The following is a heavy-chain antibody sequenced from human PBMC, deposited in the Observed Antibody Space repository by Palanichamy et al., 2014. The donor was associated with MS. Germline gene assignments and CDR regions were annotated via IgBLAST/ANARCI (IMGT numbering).Heavy chain of an antibody. CDR3: ARHSIAAAGPRAGFGP. CDR1: GGSISSSSYY. V-gene: IGHV4-39*01. J-gene: IGHJ5*02. D-gene: IGHD6-13*01. Sequence: QLQLQESGPGLVKPSETLSLTCTVSGGSISSSSYYWGWIRQPPGKGLEWIGSIYYSGSTYYNPSLKSRVTISVDTSKNQFSLKLSSVTAADTAVYYCARHSIAAAGPRAGFGPWGQGTLVTVSS. CDR2: IYYSGST.